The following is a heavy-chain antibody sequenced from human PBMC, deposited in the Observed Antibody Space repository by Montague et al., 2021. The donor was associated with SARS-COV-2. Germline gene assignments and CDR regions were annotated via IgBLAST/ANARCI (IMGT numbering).Heavy chain of an antibody. V-gene: IGHV2-5*01. Sequence: PALVKPTQPLTLTCTFSGFSLSASGVGVGWIRQPPGKALEWLALIYWXXXKRYSPSLKSRLTITKDTSKNQVVLTMTNMDPVDTATYYCARTTDCGYSYGGCTYAFDIWGQGTMVTVSS. CDR1: GFSLSASGVG. CDR3: ARTTDCGYSYGGCTYAFDI. J-gene: IGHJ3*02. CDR2: IYWXXXK. D-gene: IGHD5-18*01.